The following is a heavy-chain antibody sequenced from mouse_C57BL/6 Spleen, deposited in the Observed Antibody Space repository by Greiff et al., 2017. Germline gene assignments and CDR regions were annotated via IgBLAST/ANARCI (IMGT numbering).Heavy chain of an antibody. CDR3: ARGGLYGNYDYFDY. V-gene: IGHV5-17*01. CDR1: GFTFSDYG. D-gene: IGHD2-1*01. Sequence: EVKLMESGGGLVKPGGSLKLSCAASGFTFSDYGMRWVRQAPEKGLEWVAYISSGSSTIYYADTVKGRFTISRDNAKNTLFLQMTSLRSEDTTMYYCARGGLYGNYDYFDYWGQGTTLTVSS. CDR2: ISSGSSTI. J-gene: IGHJ2*01.